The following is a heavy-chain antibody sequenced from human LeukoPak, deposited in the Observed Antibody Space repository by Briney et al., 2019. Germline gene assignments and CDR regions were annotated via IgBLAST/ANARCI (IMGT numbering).Heavy chain of an antibody. Sequence: SETLSLTCTVSGGSISSYYWSWIRQPPGKGLEWIGYIYTSESTNYNPSLNYNPSLKSRVTISIDTSKNQFSLKLSSVTAADTAVYYCARQKWSGDFDYWGQGTLVTVSS. CDR2: IYTSESTNYNPSL. V-gene: IGHV4-59*08. CDR1: GGSISSYY. CDR3: ARQKWSGDFDY. D-gene: IGHD2-15*01. J-gene: IGHJ4*02.